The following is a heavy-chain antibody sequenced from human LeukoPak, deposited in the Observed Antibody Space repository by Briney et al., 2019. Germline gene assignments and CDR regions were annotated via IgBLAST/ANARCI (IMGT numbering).Heavy chain of an antibody. V-gene: IGHV1-18*01. Sequence: ASVKVSCTASGGTFSSYAISWVRQAPGQGLEWMGWISAYNGKTNYAQNLQGRVTMTTDTSTSTAYMELRSLRSDDTAVYYCARDRGGWYANWYFDLWGRGTLVTVSS. CDR1: GGTFSSYA. J-gene: IGHJ2*01. D-gene: IGHD6-19*01. CDR2: ISAYNGKT. CDR3: ARDRGGWYANWYFDL.